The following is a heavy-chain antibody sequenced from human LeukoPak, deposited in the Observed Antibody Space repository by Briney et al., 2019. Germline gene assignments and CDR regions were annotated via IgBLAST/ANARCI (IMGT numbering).Heavy chain of an antibody. J-gene: IGHJ5*02. CDR1: GFTFSSYA. CDR3: ARANGRPGYRWFDP. CDR2: ISYSGTT. D-gene: IGHD1-1*01. V-gene: IGHV4-31*02. Sequence: LRLSCAASGFTFSSYAMSWVRQHPGTGLEWIGYISYSGTTYYTPSLKSRMTISIDTSENQFSLKLSSVTAADTAVYLCARANGRPGYRWFDPWGQGTLVTVSS.